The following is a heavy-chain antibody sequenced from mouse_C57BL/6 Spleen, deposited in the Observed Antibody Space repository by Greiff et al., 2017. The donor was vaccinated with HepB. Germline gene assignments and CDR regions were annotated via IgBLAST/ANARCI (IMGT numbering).Heavy chain of an antibody. J-gene: IGHJ1*03. V-gene: IGHV1-59*01. CDR2: IDPSDSYT. D-gene: IGHD2-5*01. CDR1: GYTFTSYW. Sequence: VQLQQSGAELVRPGTSVKLSCKASGYTFTSYWMHWVKQRPGQGLEWIGVIDPSDSYTNYNQKFKGKATLTVDTSSSTAYMQLSSLTSEDSAVYYCARSAYYSNYWYFDVWGTGTTVTVSS. CDR3: ARSAYYSNYWYFDV.